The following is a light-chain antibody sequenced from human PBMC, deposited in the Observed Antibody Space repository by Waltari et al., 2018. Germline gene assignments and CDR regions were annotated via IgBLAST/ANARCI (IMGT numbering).Light chain of an antibody. J-gene: IGKJ1*01. V-gene: IGKV1-5*01. CDR1: SSIRGW. CDR3: QQYNNWPPWT. CDR2: DAS. Sequence: DIQMTQSPSMLSASVGDRVTITCRASSSIRGWLVWYQLKQGLAPKLLIFDASNLGGGVPSRFSGSGFGTNFTLTISSLQPDDFAVYYCQQYNNWPPWTFGQGTKVEIK.